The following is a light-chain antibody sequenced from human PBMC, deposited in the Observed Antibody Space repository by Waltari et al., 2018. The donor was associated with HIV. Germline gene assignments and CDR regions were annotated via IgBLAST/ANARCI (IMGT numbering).Light chain of an antibody. CDR3: QVWDADSAQWV. J-gene: IGLJ3*02. CDR1: HIGSKR. Sequence: SYVLTQPPSVSVAPGETARVTCGGNHIGSKRLHWYQQKSGQAHVLVIYDDSVRPSGIPERVSGSNSGNTATLTISSVEAGDEAEYYCQVWDADSAQWVFGGGTRLTV. V-gene: IGLV3-21*01. CDR2: DDS.